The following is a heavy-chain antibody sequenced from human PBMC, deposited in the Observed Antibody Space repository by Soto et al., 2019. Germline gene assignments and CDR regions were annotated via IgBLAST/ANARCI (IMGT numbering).Heavy chain of an antibody. CDR2: ISGSGYST. CDR1: GFTFSSSA. J-gene: IGHJ4*02. CDR3: SKAASSGWYVDDY. Sequence: EVQLLESGGGLVQPGGSLRLSCAASGFTFSSSAMSWVRQAPGKGLEWVSSISGSGYSTYYADSVKGRFTISRDNSKNTLYLQMNSLRAEDTAVYDCSKAASSGWYVDDYWGQGTLVTVSS. V-gene: IGHV3-23*01. D-gene: IGHD6-19*01.